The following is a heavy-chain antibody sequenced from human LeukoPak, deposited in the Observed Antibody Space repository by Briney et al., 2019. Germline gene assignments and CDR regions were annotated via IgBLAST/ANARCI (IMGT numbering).Heavy chain of an antibody. Sequence: GVSLRLSCAASGFTVSSNYMSWVRQAPGKGLEWVSVIYSGGSTYYADSVKGRFTISRDNSKNTLYLQMNSLRAEDTAVYYCARTARGDFWSGYYYYYYYGMDVWGQGTRSPSP. CDR3: ARTARGDFWSGYYYYYYYGMDV. J-gene: IGHJ6*02. CDR2: IYSGGST. D-gene: IGHD3-3*01. V-gene: IGHV3-66*01. CDR1: GFTVSSNY.